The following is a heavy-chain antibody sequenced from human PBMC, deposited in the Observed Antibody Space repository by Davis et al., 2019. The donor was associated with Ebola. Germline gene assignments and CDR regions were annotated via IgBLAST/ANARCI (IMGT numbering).Heavy chain of an antibody. CDR3: ARGILDDFWSTYQSYYFDY. V-gene: IGHV3-64*01. D-gene: IGHD3-3*01. J-gene: IGHJ4*02. CDR1: GFTFSRHD. CDR2: ISSNGGST. Sequence: PGGSLRLSCAASGFTFSRHDMHWVRQAPGKGLEYVSAISSNGGSTYYANSVKGRFTISRDNSKNTLYLQMGSLRAEDMAVYYCARGILDDFWSTYQSYYFDYWGQGTLVTVSS.